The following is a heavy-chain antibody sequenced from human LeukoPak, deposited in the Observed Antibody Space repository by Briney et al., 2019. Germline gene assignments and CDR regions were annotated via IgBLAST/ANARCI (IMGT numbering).Heavy chain of an antibody. V-gene: IGHV3-53*01. CDR2: IYSGGST. J-gene: IGHJ4*02. CDR1: GFTVSSNY. D-gene: IGHD5-12*01. CDR3: ARGRSGYDLYFDY. Sequence: GGSPRLSCAASGFTVSSNYMSWVRQAPGKGLEWVSVIYSGGSTYYADSVKGRFTISRDNSKNTLYLQMNSLRAEDTAVYYCARGRSGYDLYFDYWGQGTLVTVSS.